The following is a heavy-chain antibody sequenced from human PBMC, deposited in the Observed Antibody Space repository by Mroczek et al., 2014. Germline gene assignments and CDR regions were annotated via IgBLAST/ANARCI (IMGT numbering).Heavy chain of an antibody. CDR3: ATGGLYSSSSLPAGVFDY. D-gene: IGHD6-6*01. CDR1: GGSISSGGYY. CDR2: IYYSGST. Sequence: QVQLQESGPGLVKPSQTLSLTCTVSGGSISSGGYYWSWIRQHPGKGLEWIGYIYYSGSTYYNPSLKSRVTISVDTSKNQFSLKLSSVTAADTAVYYCATGGLYSSSSLPAGVFDYVGPGNPGHRLL. V-gene: IGHV4-31*03. J-gene: IGHJ4*02.